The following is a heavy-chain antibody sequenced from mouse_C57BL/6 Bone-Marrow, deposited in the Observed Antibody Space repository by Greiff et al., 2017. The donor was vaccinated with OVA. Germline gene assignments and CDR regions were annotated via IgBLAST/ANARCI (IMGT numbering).Heavy chain of an antibody. Sequence: QVQLQQPGAELVRPGTSVKLSCKASGYTFTSYWMHWVKQRPGQGLEWIGVIDPSDSYTNYNQKFKGKATLTVDTSSSTAYMQLSSLTSEDSAVYYCARGEVLAWFAYWGQGTLVTVSA. CDR3: ARGEVLAWFAY. D-gene: IGHD2-14*01. CDR2: IDPSDSYT. V-gene: IGHV1-59*01. CDR1: GYTFTSYW. J-gene: IGHJ3*01.